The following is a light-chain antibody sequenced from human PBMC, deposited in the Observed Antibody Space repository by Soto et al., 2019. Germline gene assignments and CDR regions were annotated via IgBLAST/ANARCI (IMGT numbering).Light chain of an antibody. V-gene: IGKV3-20*01. Sequence: ELVLTQSPGTLFLSPGERATLSCRASQSVGSSYLAWYQQKPGQAPRLLIYGASSRATGIPDRFSGSGSGTDFTLTISRLEPEDFAVYYCQQYGSSQWTFGQGTKVDI. CDR3: QQYGSSQWT. CDR1: QSVGSSY. CDR2: GAS. J-gene: IGKJ1*01.